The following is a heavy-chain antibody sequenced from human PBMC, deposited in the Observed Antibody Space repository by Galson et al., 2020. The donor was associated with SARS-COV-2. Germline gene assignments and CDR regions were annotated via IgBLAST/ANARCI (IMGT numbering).Heavy chain of an antibody. Sequence: QAGGSLRLSCAASGFTFDDYTMHWVRQAPGKGLEWVSLISWDGGSTYYADSVKGRFTISRDNSKNSLYLQMNSLRTEDTALYYCAKDSIPYGSGSYYSWGELDYWGQGTLVTVSS. CDR2: ISWDGGST. D-gene: IGHD3-10*01. J-gene: IGHJ4*02. V-gene: IGHV3-43*01. CDR3: AKDSIPYGSGSYYSWGELDY. CDR1: GFTFDDYT.